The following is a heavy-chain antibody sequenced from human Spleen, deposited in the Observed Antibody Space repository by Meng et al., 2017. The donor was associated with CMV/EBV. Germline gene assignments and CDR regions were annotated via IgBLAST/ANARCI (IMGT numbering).Heavy chain of an antibody. D-gene: IGHD3-10*01. CDR2: ISAYNGNT. Sequence: SCKASGYTITSYGISWVRQDPGQGLEWMGWISAYNGNTNYPQKLQGRVTMTTDTSTSTAYMELRSLRSDDTAMYYCARELEGTYYFDYWGQGTLVTVSS. J-gene: IGHJ4*02. CDR3: ARELEGTYYFDY. CDR1: GYTITSYG. V-gene: IGHV1-18*01.